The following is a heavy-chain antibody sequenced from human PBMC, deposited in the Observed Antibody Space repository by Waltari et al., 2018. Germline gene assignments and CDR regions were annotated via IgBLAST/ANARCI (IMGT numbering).Heavy chain of an antibody. CDR1: GGSISSSRYY. CDR2: IYYSGST. CDR3: ARVGIVATIAWNWFDP. V-gene: IGHV4-39*07. J-gene: IGHJ5*02. D-gene: IGHD5-12*01. Sequence: QLQLQESGPGLVKPSETLSLTCTVSGGSISSSRYYWGWIRQPPGKGLEWIGSIYYSGSTYYNPSLKSRVTISVDTSKNQFSLKLSSVTAADTAVYYCARVGIVATIAWNWFDPWGQGTLVTVSS.